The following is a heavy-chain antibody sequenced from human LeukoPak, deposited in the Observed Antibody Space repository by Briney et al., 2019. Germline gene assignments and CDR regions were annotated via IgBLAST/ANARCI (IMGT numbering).Heavy chain of an antibody. Sequence: ASVKVSCKASGYTFTSYGISWVRQAPGQGLEWMGWISAYNGNTNYAQKFQGRVTMTRDTSISTAYMELSRLRSDDTAVYYCARVDGSTSRYYYYYYYMDVWGKGTTVTVSS. CDR3: ARVDGSTSRYYYYYYYMDV. V-gene: IGHV1-18*01. D-gene: IGHD2-2*01. J-gene: IGHJ6*03. CDR2: ISAYNGNT. CDR1: GYTFTSYG.